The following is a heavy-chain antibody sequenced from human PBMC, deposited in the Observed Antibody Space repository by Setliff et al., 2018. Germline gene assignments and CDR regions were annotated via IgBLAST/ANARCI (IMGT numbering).Heavy chain of an antibody. Sequence: SETLSLTCTVSGDSISSRRNYWGWFRQPAGKELEWIGQIYTSWSTNYNPSLKSRVTVSVDTSKNQFSLKLSSVTAADTAVYYCARGRNIAARLFDSWGQGTLVTVSS. J-gene: IGHJ4*02. V-gene: IGHV4-61*09. CDR2: IYTSWST. CDR3: ARGRNIAARLFDS. D-gene: IGHD6-6*01. CDR1: GDSISSRRNY.